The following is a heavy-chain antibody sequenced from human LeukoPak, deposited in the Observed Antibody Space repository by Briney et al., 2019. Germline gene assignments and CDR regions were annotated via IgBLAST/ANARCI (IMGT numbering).Heavy chain of an antibody. V-gene: IGHV3-21*01. J-gene: IGHJ3*02. CDR2: ISSSSSYI. D-gene: IGHD3-10*01. CDR1: GFTFSSYS. CDR3: ARLSHGSMVRGVVDAFDI. Sequence: GGSLRLSCAASGFTFSSYSMNWVRQAPGKGLEWVSSISSSSSYIYYADSVKGRFTISRDNAKNSLYLQMNSLRAEDAAVYYCARLSHGSMVRGVVDAFDIWGQGTMVTVSS.